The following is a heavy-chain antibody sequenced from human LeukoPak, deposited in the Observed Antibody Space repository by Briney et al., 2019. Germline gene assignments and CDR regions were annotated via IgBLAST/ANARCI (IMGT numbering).Heavy chain of an antibody. CDR3: ASSRYCGGDCYSDDAFDI. CDR1: GSSISSYY. CDR2: IFYSGST. Sequence: KPSETLSLTCAVSGSSISSYYWSWIRQPPGKGLEWIGYIFYSGSTNYNPSLKSRVTISIDTSKSQFSLELTSVTTADTALYYCASSRYCGGDCYSDDAFDIWGRGTMVTVSS. D-gene: IGHD2-21*02. J-gene: IGHJ3*02. V-gene: IGHV4-59*01.